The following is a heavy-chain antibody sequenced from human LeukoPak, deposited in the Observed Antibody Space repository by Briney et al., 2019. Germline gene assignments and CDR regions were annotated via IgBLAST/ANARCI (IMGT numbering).Heavy chain of an antibody. J-gene: IGHJ4*02. Sequence: SETLSLTCAVSGYSISSGYYWGWIRQPPGKGLEWIGSLFDSGSTYYNPSLQSRVTTSVDTSKNPFSLKLSSVTAADTAVYFCARVAAGSPYYFDDWGQGTLVPVPS. D-gene: IGHD2-15*01. CDR3: ARVAAGSPYYFDD. CDR2: LFDSGST. CDR1: GYSISSGYY. V-gene: IGHV4-38-2*01.